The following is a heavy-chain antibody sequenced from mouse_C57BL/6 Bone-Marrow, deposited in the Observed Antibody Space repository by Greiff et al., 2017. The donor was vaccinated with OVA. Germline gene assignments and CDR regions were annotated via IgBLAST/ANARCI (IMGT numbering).Heavy chain of an antibody. V-gene: IGHV5-4*01. Sequence: EVQVVESGGGLVKPGGSLKLSCAASGFTFSSYAMSWVRRTPEKRLEWVATISDGGSYTYYPDNVKGRFTISRDNAKNNLYLQMSHLKSEDTAMYYCARPLLDYWGQGTTLTVSS. D-gene: IGHD6-1*01. CDR2: ISDGGSYT. CDR1: GFTFSSYA. CDR3: ARPLLDY. J-gene: IGHJ2*01.